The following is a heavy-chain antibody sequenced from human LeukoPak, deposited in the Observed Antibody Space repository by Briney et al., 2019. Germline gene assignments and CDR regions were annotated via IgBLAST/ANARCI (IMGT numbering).Heavy chain of an antibody. Sequence: SGGSLRLSCAASGFTFSDYYMSWIRQAPGKGLEWVSYISSSGSTIYYADSVKGRFTISRDNAKSSLYLQMNSLRAEDTAVYYCARWFGELPPLDCWGQGTLVTVSS. V-gene: IGHV3-11*01. D-gene: IGHD3-10*01. J-gene: IGHJ4*02. CDR1: GFTFSDYY. CDR3: ARWFGELPPLDC. CDR2: ISSSGSTI.